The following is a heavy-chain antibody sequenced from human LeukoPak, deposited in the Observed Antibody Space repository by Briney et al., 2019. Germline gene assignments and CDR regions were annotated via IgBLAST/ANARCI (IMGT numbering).Heavy chain of an antibody. CDR2: ISSDSNYI. CDR1: EFTFSTYS. D-gene: IGHD3-3*01. V-gene: IGHV3-21*01. CDR3: ARVAFGLYVMDV. Sequence: GGSLRLSCAASEFTFSTYSMNWVRQAPGKGLEWVSSISSDSNYIFYSDSLKGRFTISRDNAKSSLYLQMISLRAEDTAVYYCARVAFGLYVMDVWGQGTTVTVSS. J-gene: IGHJ6*02.